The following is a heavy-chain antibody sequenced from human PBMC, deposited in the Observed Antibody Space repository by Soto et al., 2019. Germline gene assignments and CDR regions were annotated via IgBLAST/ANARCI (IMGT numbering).Heavy chain of an antibody. CDR1: GYSFTSYW. Sequence: LGESLKISCKGSGYSFTSYWIGWVRQMPGKGLEWMGIIYPGDSDTRYSPSFQGQVTISADKSISTAYLQWSSLKASDTAMYYCARGDSGWYVRGWFDPWGQGTLVTVSS. V-gene: IGHV5-51*01. CDR2: IYPGDSDT. D-gene: IGHD6-19*01. J-gene: IGHJ5*02. CDR3: ARGDSGWYVRGWFDP.